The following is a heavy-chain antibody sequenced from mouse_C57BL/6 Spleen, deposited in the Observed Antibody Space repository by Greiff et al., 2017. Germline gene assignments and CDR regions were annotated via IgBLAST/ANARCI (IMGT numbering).Heavy chain of an antibody. CDR2: IYPRDGST. CDR3: AIITTVVARYFDV. CDR1: GYTFTDHT. V-gene: IGHV1-78*01. J-gene: IGHJ1*03. Sequence: QVQLQQSDAELVKPGASVKISCKVSGYTFTDHTIHWMKQRPEQGLEWIGYIYPRDGSTKYNEKFKGKPTLTADKSSSTAYMQLHSLTSEDSAVYFCAIITTVVARYFDVWGTGTTVTVSS. D-gene: IGHD1-1*01.